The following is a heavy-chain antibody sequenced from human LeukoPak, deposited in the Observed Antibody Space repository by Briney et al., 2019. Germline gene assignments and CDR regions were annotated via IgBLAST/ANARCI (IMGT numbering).Heavy chain of an antibody. D-gene: IGHD6-6*01. CDR1: GGSISSGGYY. J-gene: IGHJ5*02. Sequence: SQTLSLTCTVSGGSISSGGYYWSRIRQHPGKGLEWIGYIYYSGSTYYNPSLKSRVTISVDTSKNQFSLKLSSVTAADTAVYYCASLYSSSPGYWFDPWGQGTLVTVSS. V-gene: IGHV4-31*03. CDR2: IYYSGST. CDR3: ASLYSSSPGYWFDP.